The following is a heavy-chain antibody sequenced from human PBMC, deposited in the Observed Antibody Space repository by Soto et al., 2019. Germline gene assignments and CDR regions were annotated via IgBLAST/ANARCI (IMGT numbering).Heavy chain of an antibody. V-gene: IGHV1-69*06. J-gene: IGHJ4*02. Sequence: SVKVSCKAAGGTFSSYAISWVRQAPGQGLEWMGGIIPIFGTANYAQKFQGRVTITADKSTSTAYMELSSLRSEDTAVYYCASDRHHVSGSYPYFDYWGQGTLVAVSS. CDR2: IIPIFGTA. CDR3: ASDRHHVSGSYPYFDY. CDR1: GGTFSSYA. D-gene: IGHD1-26*01.